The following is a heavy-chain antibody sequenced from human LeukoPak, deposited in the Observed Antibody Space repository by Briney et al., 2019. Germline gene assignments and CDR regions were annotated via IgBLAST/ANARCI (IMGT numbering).Heavy chain of an antibody. V-gene: IGHV3-7*04. CDR2: IKQDGSEK. D-gene: IGHD2-2*01. Sequence: PGGSLRLSCADSGFTFSSYWMTWVRQAPGKGLEWVANIKQDGSEKYYVDSVKGRFTISRDNAKNSLYLQMNSLRAEDTAVYYCARGPAAYYFDYWGQGTLITVSS. CDR3: ARGPAAYYFDY. CDR1: GFTFSSYW. J-gene: IGHJ4*02.